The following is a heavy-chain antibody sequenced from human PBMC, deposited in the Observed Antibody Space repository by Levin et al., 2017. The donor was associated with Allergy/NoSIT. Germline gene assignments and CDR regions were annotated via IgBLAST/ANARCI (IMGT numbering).Heavy chain of an antibody. Sequence: GGSLRLSCGASGFTFNTYGMHWVRQAPGKGLEWVAFVSFDGSNIYYGDSVRGRLIISRDNSKNTLYLQMNSLTAEDTAVYYCARGAYDFWSGLYGMDVWGQGITVSVSS. CDR2: VSFDGSNI. CDR3: ARGAYDFWSGLYGMDV. D-gene: IGHD3-3*01. V-gene: IGHV3-30*03. J-gene: IGHJ6*02. CDR1: GFTFNTYG.